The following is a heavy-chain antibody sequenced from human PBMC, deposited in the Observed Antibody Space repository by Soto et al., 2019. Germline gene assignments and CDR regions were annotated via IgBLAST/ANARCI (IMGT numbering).Heavy chain of an antibody. J-gene: IGHJ6*03. CDR3: AGTSSLQWYYMDV. V-gene: IGHV3-33*01. CDR2: IWYDGSNK. CDR1: GFTFSSYG. Sequence: GVSLRLSFAASGFTFSSYGMHWVRQAPGKGLEWVAVIWYDGSNKYYAVSVRSRITVNADTSKNQFSLHLNSVTPEDTAVYYCAGTSSLQWYYMDVWDKGTTVTVSS. D-gene: IGHD1-7*01.